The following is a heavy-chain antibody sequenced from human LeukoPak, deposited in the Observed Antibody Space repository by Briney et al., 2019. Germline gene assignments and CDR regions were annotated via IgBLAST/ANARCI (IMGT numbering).Heavy chain of an antibody. CDR3: AGRWSFDY. V-gene: IGHV3-74*01. D-gene: IGHD2-15*01. CDR1: GFTFINDW. Sequence: GGSLRLSCAVSGFTFINDWMHWVRQAPGKGLVWVSRISSDGTTTNYADSVKGRFTISRDNAKNTLYLQMDSLRVEDTAVYYCAGRWSFDYWGQGTVVTVSS. J-gene: IGHJ4*02. CDR2: ISSDGTTT.